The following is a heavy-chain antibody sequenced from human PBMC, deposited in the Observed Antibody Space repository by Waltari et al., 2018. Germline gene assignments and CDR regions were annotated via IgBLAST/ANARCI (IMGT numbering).Heavy chain of an antibody. Sequence: QVQLVQSGAEVKKPGASVKVSCKASGYTFTSYGISWVRQAPGQGLEWMGWIRAYKGNTNDAKELQGRVTMTTDTSTSTAYMELRSLRSDDTAVYYCARSRGFYCSSTSCYTENWFDPWGQGTLVTVSS. CDR3: ARSRGFYCSSTSCYTENWFDP. V-gene: IGHV1-18*01. CDR1: GYTFTSYG. CDR2: IRAYKGNT. D-gene: IGHD2-2*02. J-gene: IGHJ5*02.